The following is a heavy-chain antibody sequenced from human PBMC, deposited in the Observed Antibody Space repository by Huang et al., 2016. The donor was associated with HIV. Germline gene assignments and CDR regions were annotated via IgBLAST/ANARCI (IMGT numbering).Heavy chain of an antibody. V-gene: IGHV3-23*01. CDR2: ISGRGDYT. D-gene: IGHD6-19*01. J-gene: IGHJ4*02. CDR3: AKDLWYSSGWSFDY. Sequence: WVSGISGRGDYTYHADSVKGRFTVSRDNFKNTLYLQMNSLRAEDTALYYCAKDLWYSSGWSFDYWGPGTLVTVSS.